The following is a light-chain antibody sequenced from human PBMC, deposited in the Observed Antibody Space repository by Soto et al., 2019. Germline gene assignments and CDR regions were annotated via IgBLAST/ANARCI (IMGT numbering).Light chain of an antibody. CDR1: QSISSW. V-gene: IGKV1-5*03. Sequence: DIQMTQSPSTLSASVGDRVTITCRASQSISSWLAWYQQKPGKAPKLLIYKASSLESGVPSRFSGSGSGTEFTLTISSLQPDYFATYYCQHHPTFGQGTKVEIK. CDR2: KAS. CDR3: QHHPT. J-gene: IGKJ1*01.